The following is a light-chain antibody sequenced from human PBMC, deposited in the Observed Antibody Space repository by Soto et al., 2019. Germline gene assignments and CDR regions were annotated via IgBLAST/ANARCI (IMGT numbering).Light chain of an antibody. CDR2: DAS. CDR3: QQYDKWPPIT. J-gene: IGKJ5*01. Sequence: EIVMTQSPVTLSVSPGERATLSCRASQSVSRNLAWYQRKPGHPPRLLIYDASARATGIPARFSGSGSGRDFTLTISSLQYKDFAVYYCQQYDKWPPITFGQGTRLDIK. V-gene: IGKV3-15*01. CDR1: QSVSRN.